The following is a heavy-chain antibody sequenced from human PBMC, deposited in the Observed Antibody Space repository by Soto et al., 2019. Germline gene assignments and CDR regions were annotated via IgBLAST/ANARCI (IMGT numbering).Heavy chain of an antibody. CDR1: GYSFAGYW. CDR2: IDPSDSQT. D-gene: IGHD3-22*01. CDR3: ARQIYDSDTGPNFQYYFDS. Sequence: GESLKISCMGSGYSFAGYWITWVRQKPGKGLEWMGRIDPSDSQTYYSPSFRGHVTISVTKSITTVFLQWSSLRASDTAMYYCARQIYDSDTGPNFQYYFDSWGQGTPVTVS. J-gene: IGHJ4*02. V-gene: IGHV5-10-1*01.